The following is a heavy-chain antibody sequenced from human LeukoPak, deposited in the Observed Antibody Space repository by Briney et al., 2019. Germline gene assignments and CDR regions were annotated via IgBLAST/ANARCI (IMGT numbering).Heavy chain of an antibody. J-gene: IGHJ4*02. V-gene: IGHV4-4*09. Sequence: SETLSLTCAVSAASISNYYWSWIRQAPGKGLEWLGYISTSGSTNYNPSLKSRVSIPLDTSKNRFSLNLNFVTAADTAVYYCASPRSGYRYTFDYWGQGALVTVSS. D-gene: IGHD3-22*01. CDR3: ASPRSGYRYTFDY. CDR1: AASISNYY. CDR2: ISTSGST.